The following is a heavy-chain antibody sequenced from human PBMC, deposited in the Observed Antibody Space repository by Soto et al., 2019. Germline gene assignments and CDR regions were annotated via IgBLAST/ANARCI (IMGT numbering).Heavy chain of an antibody. V-gene: IGHV3-15*01. CDR1: GFSFSNYA. J-gene: IGHJ4*02. D-gene: IGHD5-12*01. CDR3: STSGYGGFDY. Sequence: SGGSLRLSCTASGFSFSNYAVTWVRQAPGKGLEWVARIKSKNDGGTLDYASPVKGRFTISRDDSKKTSYLQMNSLKTEDTAIYYCSTSGYGGFDYWGQGVLVNVSS. CDR2: IKSKNDGGTL.